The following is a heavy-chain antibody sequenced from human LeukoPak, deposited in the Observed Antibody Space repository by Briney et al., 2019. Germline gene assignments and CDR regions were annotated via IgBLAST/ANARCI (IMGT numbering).Heavy chain of an antibody. CDR2: ISGSGSSA. CDR1: GFSFSSYT. CDR3: AKGFWVSSGYYLIIIFDH. D-gene: IGHD3-22*01. J-gene: IGHJ4*02. V-gene: IGHV3-23*01. Sequence: GGSLRLSCAASGFSFSSYTMSWVRQAPGKGLEWVSSISGSGSSAYYADSVKGRFTISRDNSQNTLYLQMNSLRAEDTAVYYCAKGFWVSSGYYLIIIFDHWGQGTLVTVSS.